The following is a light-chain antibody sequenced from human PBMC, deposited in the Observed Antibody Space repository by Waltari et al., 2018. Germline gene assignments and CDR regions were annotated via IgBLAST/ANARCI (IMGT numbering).Light chain of an antibody. CDR2: LAS. CDR1: QSLLHSSGYNY. Sequence: DIVMTQSPLSLPVSPGEPASISCRSSQSLLHSSGYNYLDWYVQKPGQSPQLLIYLASTRASGVPDRFSGSGSGTDFTLTINRLEPEDFAVYYCQQYDASSPTFGQGTKVDIK. J-gene: IGKJ1*01. CDR3: QQYDASSPT. V-gene: IGKV2-28*01.